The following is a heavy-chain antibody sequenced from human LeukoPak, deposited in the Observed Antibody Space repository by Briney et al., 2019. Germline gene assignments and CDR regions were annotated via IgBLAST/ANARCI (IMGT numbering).Heavy chain of an antibody. Sequence: SETLSLTCAVSGGSISSGGYSWSWIRQPPGKGLEWIGYIYHSGSTYYNPSLKSRVTMSIDTSRSQFSLDLTSVTAADTAFYYCARAQKSYYNKGAYSVTHFDDWGQGTLVTVSS. J-gene: IGHJ4*02. CDR3: ARAQKSYYNKGAYSVTHFDD. CDR1: GGSISSGGYS. CDR2: IYHSGST. V-gene: IGHV4-30-2*01. D-gene: IGHD3-10*01.